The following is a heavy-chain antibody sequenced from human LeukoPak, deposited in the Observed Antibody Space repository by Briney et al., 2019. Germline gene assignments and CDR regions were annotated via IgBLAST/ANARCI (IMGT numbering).Heavy chain of an antibody. CDR2: ISSSSSYI. V-gene: IGHV3-21*01. Sequence: GGSLRLSCAASGFTFSSYSMNWVRQAPGKGLEWVSSISSSSSYIYYADSVKGRFTIPRDNAKNSLYLQMNSLRAEDTAVYYCASPPIDTAISPDWGQGTLVTVSS. CDR1: GFTFSSYS. D-gene: IGHD5-18*01. J-gene: IGHJ4*02. CDR3: ASPPIDTAISPD.